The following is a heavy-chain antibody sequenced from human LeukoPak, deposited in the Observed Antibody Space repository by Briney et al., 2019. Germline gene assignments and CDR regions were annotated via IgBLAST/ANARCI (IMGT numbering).Heavy chain of an antibody. CDR2: IYYSGST. Sequence: PSETLSLTCTVSGGSISSSSYYWGWIRQPPGKGLEWIGNIYYSGSTYYNPSLKSRVTISVDTSKNQFSLKLSSVIAADTAVYYCARRSGSYVYWGQGTLVTVSS. D-gene: IGHD1-26*01. CDR3: ARRSGSYVY. CDR1: GGSISSSSYY. V-gene: IGHV4-39*01. J-gene: IGHJ4*02.